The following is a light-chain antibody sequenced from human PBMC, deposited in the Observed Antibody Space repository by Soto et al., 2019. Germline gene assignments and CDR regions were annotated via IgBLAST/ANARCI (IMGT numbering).Light chain of an antibody. CDR1: QTVGVY. CDR2: GAS. CDR3: QQYYSYPLT. J-gene: IGKJ4*01. V-gene: IGKV3D-15*01. Sequence: EIVLTQSPATLSLSPGERATLSCRASQTVGVYLAWYQQKSGQPPRLLIHGASSRATGVPDRFSSSGSGTDFTLTISCLQSEDFATYYCQQYYSYPLTFGGGTKWIS.